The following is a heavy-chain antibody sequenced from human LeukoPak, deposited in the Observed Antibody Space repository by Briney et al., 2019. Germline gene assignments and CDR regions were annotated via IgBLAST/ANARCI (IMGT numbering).Heavy chain of an antibody. CDR2: IIPIFGTA. D-gene: IGHD2-21*01. Sequence: SVKVSCKASGGTFSSYAISWVRQAPGQGLEWMGGIIPIFGTANYAQKFQGRVTITADESTSTAYMELSSLRSEDTAVYYCARGRRVVVIAILYYMDVWGKGTTVTVSS. CDR1: GGTFSSYA. J-gene: IGHJ6*03. V-gene: IGHV1-69*13. CDR3: ARGRRVVVIAILYYMDV.